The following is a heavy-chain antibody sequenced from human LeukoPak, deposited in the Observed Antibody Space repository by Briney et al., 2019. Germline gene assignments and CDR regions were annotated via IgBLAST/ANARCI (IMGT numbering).Heavy chain of an antibody. CDR3: ATEHPTMTTKSAFDI. CDR1: GFTFDDYA. CDR2: ISWNSGSI. Sequence: PGRSLRLSCAASGFTFDDYAMHWVRQAPGKGLEWVSGISWNSGSIGYADSVKGRFTISRDNAKNSLYLQMNSLRAEDTAVYYCATEHPTMTTKSAFDIRGQGTMVSVSS. J-gene: IGHJ3*02. V-gene: IGHV3-9*01. D-gene: IGHD4-11*01.